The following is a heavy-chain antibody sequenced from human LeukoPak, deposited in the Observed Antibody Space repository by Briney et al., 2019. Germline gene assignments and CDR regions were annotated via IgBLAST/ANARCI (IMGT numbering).Heavy chain of an antibody. CDR3: ARDQFLRRSGYYDAFDI. J-gene: IGHJ3*02. D-gene: IGHD3-22*01. CDR1: GGSISSYY. V-gene: IGHV4-4*07. CDR2: IYTSGST. Sequence: SETLSLTCTVSGGSISSYYWSWIRQPAGKGLEWIGRIYTSGSTNYNPSLKSRVTMSVDTSKNQFSLKLSSVTAADTAVYYCARDQFLRRSGYYDAFDIWGQGTMVTVSS.